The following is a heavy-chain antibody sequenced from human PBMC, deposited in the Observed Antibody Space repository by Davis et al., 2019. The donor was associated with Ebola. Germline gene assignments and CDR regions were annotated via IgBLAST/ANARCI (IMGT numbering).Heavy chain of an antibody. V-gene: IGHV3-21*01. D-gene: IGHD5-24*01. CDR3: ARDPFKPVVEMATNKGL. CDR2: ISSSSSYI. CDR1: GFTFSSYS. J-gene: IGHJ4*02. Sequence: PGGSLRLSCAASGFTFSSYSMNWVRQAPGKGLEWVSSISSSSSYIYYADSVKGRFTISRDNAKNSLYLQMNSLRAEDTAVYYCARDPFKPVVEMATNKGLWGQGTLVTVSS.